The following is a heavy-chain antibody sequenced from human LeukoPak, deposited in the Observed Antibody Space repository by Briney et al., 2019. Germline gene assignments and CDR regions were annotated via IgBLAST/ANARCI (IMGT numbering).Heavy chain of an antibody. Sequence: GGSLRLSCAASGFSFSSYNMNWVRQAPGKGLEWVSYISSSGSTIYYADSVKGRFTISRDNAKNSLYLQMNSLRAEDMALYYCAKGANVVVPGAIDYWGQGTLVTVSS. CDR3: AKGANVVVPGAIDY. J-gene: IGHJ4*02. CDR1: GFSFSSYN. V-gene: IGHV3-48*03. D-gene: IGHD2-2*01. CDR2: ISSSGSTI.